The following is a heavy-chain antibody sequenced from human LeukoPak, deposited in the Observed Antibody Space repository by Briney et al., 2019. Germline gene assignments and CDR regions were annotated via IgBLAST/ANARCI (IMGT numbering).Heavy chain of an antibody. J-gene: IGHJ6*02. CDR2: ISGSGGST. Sequence: PGGSLRLSCAASGFTFSSYAMSWVRQAPGKGLEWVSAISGSGGSTYYADSVKGRFTISRDNSKNTLYLQMNSLRAEDTAVYYCAIDSGSWSYYYYGMDVWGQGTTVTVSS. D-gene: IGHD6-13*01. CDR3: AIDSGSWSYYYYGMDV. CDR1: GFTFSSYA. V-gene: IGHV3-23*01.